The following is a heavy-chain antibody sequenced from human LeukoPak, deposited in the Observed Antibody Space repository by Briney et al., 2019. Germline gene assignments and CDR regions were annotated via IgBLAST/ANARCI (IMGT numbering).Heavy chain of an antibody. CDR2: ISAYNSNP. Sequence: ASVKVSCKASGYTFTSYGISWVRQAPGQGLEWMGWISAYNSNPSYAQKFQARVTMTTDTSTGTAYMELRSLTSDDTAVYYCARESSWYNYFDYWGQGTLVTVSS. CDR1: GYTFTSYG. V-gene: IGHV1-18*01. J-gene: IGHJ4*02. CDR3: ARESSWYNYFDY. D-gene: IGHD6-19*01.